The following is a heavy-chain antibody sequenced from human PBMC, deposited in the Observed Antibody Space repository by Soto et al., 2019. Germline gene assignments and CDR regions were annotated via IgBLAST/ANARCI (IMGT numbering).Heavy chain of an antibody. V-gene: IGHV5-51*01. CDR2: IYPGDSDT. CDR3: ARHLIANDLPYYYGMDV. Sequence: GESLKISCKGSGCSFTSYWIGWVRQMPGKGLEWMGIIYPGDSDTRYSPSFQGQVTISADKSISTAYLQWSSLKASDTAMYYCARHLIANDLPYYYGMDVWGQGTTVTVSS. J-gene: IGHJ6*02. D-gene: IGHD1-1*01. CDR1: GCSFTSYW.